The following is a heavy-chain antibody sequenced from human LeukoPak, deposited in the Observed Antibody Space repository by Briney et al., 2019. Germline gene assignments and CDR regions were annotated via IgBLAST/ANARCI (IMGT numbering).Heavy chain of an antibody. J-gene: IGHJ6*02. CDR2: IYYSGNT. D-gene: IGHD6-6*01. Sequence: SETLSLTCTVSSCSISSYYWSWIRQPPGKVLEWIGFIYYSGNTNYNTSLKSRVTISVDTSKNQFSLKLSSVTAADTAVYYCARDGQLSYYYGMEVWGQGTTVTVSS. CDR3: ARDGQLSYYYGMEV. CDR1: SCSISSYY. V-gene: IGHV4-59*01.